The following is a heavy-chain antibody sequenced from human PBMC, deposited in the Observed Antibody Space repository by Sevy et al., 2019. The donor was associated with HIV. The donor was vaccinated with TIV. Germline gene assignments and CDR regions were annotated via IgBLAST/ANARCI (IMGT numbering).Heavy chain of an antibody. Sequence: GGSLRLSCAASGFTFSDYYMSWIRQAPGKGLEWFSSISSSHHAIKYEDSVKGRFAISRDKAKKSLYLQMNSLRAEDTAVYFCVGRPYSSTYSWSYYFDYWGLGTLVTVSS. CDR1: GFTFSDYY. V-gene: IGHV3-11*01. J-gene: IGHJ4*02. CDR2: ISSSHHAI. CDR3: VGRPYSSTYSWSYYFDY. D-gene: IGHD5-18*01.